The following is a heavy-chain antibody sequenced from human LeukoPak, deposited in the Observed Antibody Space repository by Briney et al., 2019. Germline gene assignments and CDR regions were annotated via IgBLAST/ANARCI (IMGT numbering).Heavy chain of an antibody. D-gene: IGHD1-26*01. CDR1: GFTFSSYA. CDR2: ISSNGGST. V-gene: IGHV3-64*01. J-gene: IGHJ4*02. CDR3: ARDLGGYDY. Sequence: GGSLRLSCAASGFTFSSYAMHWVRQAPGKGLEYVSAISSNGGSTYYANSVKGRFTISRDNSKNTLYLQMGSLRAEDMAVYCCARDLGGYDYWGQGALVTVSS.